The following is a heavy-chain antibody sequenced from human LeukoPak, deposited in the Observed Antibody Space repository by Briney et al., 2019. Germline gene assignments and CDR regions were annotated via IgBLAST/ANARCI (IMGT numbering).Heavy chain of an antibody. CDR1: GVTVSSNY. V-gene: IGHV3-53*01. CDR3: ANDKVYDYVWGSYRILGY. Sequence: GGALRLSCAASGVTVSSNYMSWGRQAPGKGLEWVSVIYSGGSTYYADSVKGRFTISRDNSKNTSYLQSNSLRAEDTAVYYCANDKVYDYVWGSYRILGYWGQGTLVTVSS. CDR2: IYSGGST. J-gene: IGHJ4*02. D-gene: IGHD3-16*02.